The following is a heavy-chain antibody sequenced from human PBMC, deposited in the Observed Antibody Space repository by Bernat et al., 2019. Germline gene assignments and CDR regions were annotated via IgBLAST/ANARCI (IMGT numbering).Heavy chain of an antibody. Sequence: QVQLVESGGGVVQPGRSLRLSCAASGFTLSGYGMHWVRQAPGKGLEWVAVIWYDGTNIYYADSVKGRFTISRDISRNTLYLQMNSLRAEDTAVYYCAKAMRTDSNWFDPWGQGTLVIVSS. CDR3: AKAMRTDSNWFDP. J-gene: IGHJ5*02. CDR1: GFTLSGYG. D-gene: IGHD3/OR15-3a*01. V-gene: IGHV3-33*06. CDR2: IWYDGTNI.